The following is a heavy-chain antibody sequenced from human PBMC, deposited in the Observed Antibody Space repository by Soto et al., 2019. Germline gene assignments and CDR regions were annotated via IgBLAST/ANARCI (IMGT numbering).Heavy chain of an antibody. CDR3: ASDGIQLWWAGRDLFDP. Sequence: PSETLSLSCTVSGGSISSGNYYWSWIRQSPGKGLEWIGYIYSTGSSYYNPSLRSRVSMSVDTSKNQFSLNLSSVTAADTAVYFCASDGIQLWWAGRDLFDPWGQGTLVTVSS. D-gene: IGHD5-18*01. J-gene: IGHJ5*02. V-gene: IGHV4-30-4*01. CDR2: IYSTGSS. CDR1: GGSISSGNYY.